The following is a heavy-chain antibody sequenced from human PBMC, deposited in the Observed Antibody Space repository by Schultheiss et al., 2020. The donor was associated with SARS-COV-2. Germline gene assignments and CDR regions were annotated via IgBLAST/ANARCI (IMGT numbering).Heavy chain of an antibody. V-gene: IGHV3-33*01. CDR2: IWYDGSNK. CDR1: GFTFSSYG. CDR3: ARDESYFGTGTYHYGMDV. Sequence: GGSLRLSCAASGFTFSSYGMHWVRQAPGKGLEWVAVIWYDGSNKYYADSVKGRFTISRDNSKNTLYLQMNSLRAEDTAVYYCARDESYFGTGTYHYGMDVWGQGTTVTVSS. D-gene: IGHD1-7*01. J-gene: IGHJ6*02.